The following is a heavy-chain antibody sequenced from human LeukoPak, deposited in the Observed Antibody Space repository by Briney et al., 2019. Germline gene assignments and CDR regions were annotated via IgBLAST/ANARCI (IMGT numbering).Heavy chain of an antibody. CDR3: ARELQPYCGGDCLEDY. V-gene: IGHV1-2*02. J-gene: IGHJ4*02. CDR1: GYTFTGYY. Sequence: GASVKVSCKASGYTFTGYYIHWVRQAPGQGLEWMGWINPNSGVTNYAQKFQGRVTMTRDTSISTAYMELSRLRSDDTAVYYCARELQPYCGGDCLEDYWGQGTLVTVSS. D-gene: IGHD2-21*02. CDR2: INPNSGVT.